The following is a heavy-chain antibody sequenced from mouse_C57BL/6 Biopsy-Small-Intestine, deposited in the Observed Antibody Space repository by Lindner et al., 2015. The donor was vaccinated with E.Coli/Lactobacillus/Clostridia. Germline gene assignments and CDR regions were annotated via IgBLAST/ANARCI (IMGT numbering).Heavy chain of an antibody. CDR3: ARGGYFDY. J-gene: IGHJ2*01. CDR2: IFPGSGDT. Sequence: VQLQESGAEVMKPGASVNLSCKATGYTFNGYWIEWVKQRPGHGLEWIGEIFPGSGDTNHNERFKGKATFTADTSSNTAYMQLSSLTTEDSAIYFCARGGYFDYWGQGTTLTVSS. CDR1: GYTFNGYW. V-gene: IGHV1-9*01.